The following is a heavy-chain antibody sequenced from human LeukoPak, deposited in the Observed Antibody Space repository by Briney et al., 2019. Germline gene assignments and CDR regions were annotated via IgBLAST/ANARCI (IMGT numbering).Heavy chain of an antibody. CDR3: ASQYYYDSSGSFDY. CDR2: IYTSGST. J-gene: IGHJ4*02. V-gene: IGHV4-4*07. Sequence: PSETLSLTCTVSGXSISSYYWSWIRQPAGKGLEWIGRIYTSGSTNYNPSLKSRVTMSVDTSKDQFSLKLSSVTAADTAVYYCASQYYYDSSGSFDYWGQGTLVTVSS. CDR1: GXSISSYY. D-gene: IGHD3-22*01.